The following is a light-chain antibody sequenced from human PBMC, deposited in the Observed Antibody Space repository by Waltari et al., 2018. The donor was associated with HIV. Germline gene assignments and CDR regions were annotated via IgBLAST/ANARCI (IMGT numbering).Light chain of an antibody. CDR3: SSYADSNDLL. Sequence: QSALTQPPSASESPGQSVTISCTGTTSDVGYYNYVSWYQQHPGKAPILIIYEVTKRPSGVPDRFSGSKSGNTASLTVSGLQPEDEADYYCSSYADSNDLLFGGGTRLTVL. J-gene: IGLJ2*01. CDR2: EVT. V-gene: IGLV2-8*01. CDR1: TSDVGYYNY.